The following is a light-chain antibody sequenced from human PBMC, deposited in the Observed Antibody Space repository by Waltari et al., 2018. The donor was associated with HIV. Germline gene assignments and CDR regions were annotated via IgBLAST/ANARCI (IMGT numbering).Light chain of an antibody. Sequence: IVMTQSPDSLAVSLGERATIHCTSRQSVLNSSSNKNSLAWYQQKSGQPPNLLIYWASTRESGVPERFSGSGSGTDFTLTISSLQAADVAVYYCQQHYTSPYTFGQGTKLEIK. J-gene: IGKJ2*01. CDR1: QSVLNSSSNKNS. CDR3: QQHYTSPYT. V-gene: IGKV4-1*01. CDR2: WAS.